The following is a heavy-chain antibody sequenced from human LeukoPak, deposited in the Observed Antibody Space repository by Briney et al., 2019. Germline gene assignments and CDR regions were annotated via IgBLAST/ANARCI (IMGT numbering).Heavy chain of an antibody. CDR2: ISASGGST. D-gene: IGHD6-13*01. J-gene: IGHJ4*02. CDR1: GFTFSSYA. Sequence: GGSLRLSCAASGFTFSSYAMSWVRQAPGEGLEWVSAISASGGSTYYAGSVKGRFTISRDNSKTTLYLQMNGLRAEDTAVYYCAKEGEQRTGSSWYGIDYWGQGTLVTVSS. CDR3: AKEGEQRTGSSWYGIDY. V-gene: IGHV3-23*01.